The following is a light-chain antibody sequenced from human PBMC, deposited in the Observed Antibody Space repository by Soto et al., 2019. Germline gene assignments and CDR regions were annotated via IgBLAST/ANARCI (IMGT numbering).Light chain of an antibody. CDR2: AAS. J-gene: IGKJ1*01. CDR1: QSFSSNY. Sequence: EIVLTQSPGTLSLSPGERATLSCRASQSFSSNYLAWYQQKPGQAPRLLIYAASSRATGIPDRFSGSRSGPDFTLTISRLEPEDFAVYYCQQYGASPWTFGQGTRVEIK. CDR3: QQYGASPWT. V-gene: IGKV3-20*01.